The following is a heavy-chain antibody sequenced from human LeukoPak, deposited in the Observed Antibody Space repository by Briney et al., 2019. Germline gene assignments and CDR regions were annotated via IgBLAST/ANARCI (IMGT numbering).Heavy chain of an antibody. V-gene: IGHV4-59*01. CDR2: IYYSGST. CDR3: ARGAAGYSYG. CDR1: GGSISSYY. D-gene: IGHD5-18*01. J-gene: IGHJ4*02. Sequence: SETLSLTCTVSGGSISSYYWSWIRQPPGKGLEWIGYIYYSGSTNHNPSLKSRVTISVDTSKNQFSLRLSSVTAADTAVYYCARGAAGYSYGWGQGTLVTVSS.